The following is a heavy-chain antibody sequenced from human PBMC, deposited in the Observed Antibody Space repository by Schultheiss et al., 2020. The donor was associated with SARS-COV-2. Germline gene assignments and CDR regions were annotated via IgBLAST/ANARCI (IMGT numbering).Heavy chain of an antibody. Sequence: GGSLRLSCAASGFTFSSYGMHWVRQAPGKGLEWVAVIWYDGSNKYYADSVKGRFTISRDNSKNTLYLQMNSMRAEDTAVYYCAREPGYYGSGYYFDYWGQGTLVTVSS. D-gene: IGHD3-10*01. J-gene: IGHJ4*02. V-gene: IGHV3-33*01. CDR3: AREPGYYGSGYYFDY. CDR1: GFTFSSYG. CDR2: IWYDGSNK.